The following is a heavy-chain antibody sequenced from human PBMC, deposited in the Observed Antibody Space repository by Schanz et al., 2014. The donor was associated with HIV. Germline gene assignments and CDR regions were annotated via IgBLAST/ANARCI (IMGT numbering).Heavy chain of an antibody. Sequence: HLAESGGGVVQPGKSLRLSCAASGFTFSSYGMHWVRQAPGKGLEWVAPISHDGAKQYYADSVKGRFTISRDTSKSTVYLQMNSLRIEDTGVFYCARDGHGSGSNDFWGQGTLVTVSS. D-gene: IGHD3-10*01. CDR1: GFTFSSYG. CDR3: ARDGHGSGSNDF. CDR2: ISHDGAKQ. V-gene: IGHV3-30-3*01. J-gene: IGHJ4*02.